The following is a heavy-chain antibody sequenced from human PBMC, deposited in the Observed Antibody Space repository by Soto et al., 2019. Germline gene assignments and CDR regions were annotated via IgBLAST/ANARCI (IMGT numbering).Heavy chain of an antibody. CDR1: GFTFDTYG. CDR3: ARVTPGNNLYYFYGLDV. D-gene: IGHD1-1*01. Sequence: GGSLRLSCVASGFTFDTYGIHWVRQAPGKGLQWVALISYEGSNTYYADSVRGRFTISRDNSKNTLYLQINALRPEDRGVYYCARVTPGNNLYYFYGLDVWGQGTSVTVSS. V-gene: IGHV3-30-3*01. CDR2: ISYEGSNT. J-gene: IGHJ6*02.